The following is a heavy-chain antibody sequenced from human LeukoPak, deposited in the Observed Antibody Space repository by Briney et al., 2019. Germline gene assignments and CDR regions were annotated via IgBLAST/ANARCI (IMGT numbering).Heavy chain of an antibody. V-gene: IGHV3-11*03. CDR3: VIWFGEPSPFDY. CDR1: GFTFSDYY. J-gene: IGHJ4*02. Sequence: GGSLRLSCAASGFTFSDYYMSWIRQAPGKGLEWVSYISSGRSNTDYADSVKGRFTISTDNTKNSLYLQMNSLRAEDTAVYYCVIWFGEPSPFDYWGQGTLVTV. CDR2: ISSGRSNT. D-gene: IGHD3-10*01.